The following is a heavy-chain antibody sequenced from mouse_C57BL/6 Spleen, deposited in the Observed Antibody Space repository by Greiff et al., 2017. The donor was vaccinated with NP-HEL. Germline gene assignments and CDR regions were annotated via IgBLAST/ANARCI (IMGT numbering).Heavy chain of an antibody. CDR2: LDPSDSYT. Sequence: VQLQQPGAELVMPGASVQLSCKASGYTFTSYWMHWVKQRPGPGLEWIGELDPSDSYTNYNQKFKGKSTLTVDKSSSSAYMQLSSLTSEDSAVYYCARVDGYPAWFAYWGQGTLVTVSA. CDR1: GYTFTSYW. V-gene: IGHV1-69*01. D-gene: IGHD2-3*01. J-gene: IGHJ3*01. CDR3: ARVDGYPAWFAY.